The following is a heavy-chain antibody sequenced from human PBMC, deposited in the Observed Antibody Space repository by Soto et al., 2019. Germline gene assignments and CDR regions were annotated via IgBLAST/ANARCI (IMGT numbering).Heavy chain of an antibody. D-gene: IGHD2-15*01. CDR2: ISYDGSNK. J-gene: IGHJ6*02. Sequence: SLRLSCAASGFTFSSYGMHWVRQAPGKGLEWVAVISYDGSNKYYADSVKGRFTISRDNSKNTLYLQMNSLRAEDTAVYYCAKDLRYSRQYYYYYGMDVWGQGTTVTVSS. CDR3: AKDLRYSRQYYYYYGMDV. V-gene: IGHV3-30*18. CDR1: GFTFSSYG.